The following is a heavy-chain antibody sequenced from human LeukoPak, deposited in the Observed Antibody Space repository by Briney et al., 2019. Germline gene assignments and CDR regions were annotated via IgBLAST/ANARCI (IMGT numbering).Heavy chain of an antibody. D-gene: IGHD2-15*01. J-gene: IGHJ5*02. Sequence: ASVKVSCKASGYTFTSYGISWVRQAPGQGLEWMGWISAYNGNTNYAQKLQGRVTMTTDTSTSTAYMELRSLRSDDAAVYYCARAYCSGGSCYSDFIRPNWFDPWGQGTLVTVSS. CDR2: ISAYNGNT. V-gene: IGHV1-18*01. CDR3: ARAYCSGGSCYSDFIRPNWFDP. CDR1: GYTFTSYG.